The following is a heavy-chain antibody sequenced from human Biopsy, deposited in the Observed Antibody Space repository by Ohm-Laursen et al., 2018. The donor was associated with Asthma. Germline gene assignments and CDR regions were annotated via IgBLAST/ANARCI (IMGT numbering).Heavy chain of an antibody. Sequence: SLRLSCAASGFTVSRDHMFWVRQAPGKGLEWVSVIYSGGTSHTADTVRGRFTISRDYSKNTLYLQMHSLRAEDTAVYYCARGDSSNWSHYYFDYWGQGTLVTVSS. CDR3: ARGDSSNWSHYYFDY. CDR1: GFTVSRDH. V-gene: IGHV3-53*01. J-gene: IGHJ4*02. CDR2: IYSGGTS. D-gene: IGHD3-22*01.